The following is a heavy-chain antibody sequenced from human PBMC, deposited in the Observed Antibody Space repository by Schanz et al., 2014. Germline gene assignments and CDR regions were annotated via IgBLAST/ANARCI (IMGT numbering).Heavy chain of an antibody. D-gene: IGHD1-26*01. CDR3: ARDHTTESYYSAGPPIDY. Sequence: VQLVDSGGGLVKPGGSLRLSCAASGFNFSDYAMCWVRQAPGKGLEWVSAISGGGGTTYYTDSVKGRFTISRDNSKNTLFLQMNSLRAEDTAVYYCARDHTTESYYSAGPPIDYWGQGTLLTVSS. V-gene: IGHV3-23*04. J-gene: IGHJ4*02. CDR1: GFNFSDYA. CDR2: ISGGGGTT.